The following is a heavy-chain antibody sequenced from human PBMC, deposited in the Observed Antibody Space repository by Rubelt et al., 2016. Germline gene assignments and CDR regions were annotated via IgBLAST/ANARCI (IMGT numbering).Heavy chain of an antibody. CDR2: ISAYNGNT. J-gene: IGHJ4*02. CDR1: GYTFTSYG. Sequence: QVQLVQSGAEVKKPGASVKVSCKASGYTFTSYGISWVRQAPGQGLEWMGWISAYNGNTNYAQKLQGRVTITTDTSTGTAYMELRSLRSDDTAVYYCARDPLPVRGVIMTPTHWGQGTLVTVSS. D-gene: IGHD3-10*01. V-gene: IGHV1-18*01. CDR3: ARDPLPVRGVIMTPTH.